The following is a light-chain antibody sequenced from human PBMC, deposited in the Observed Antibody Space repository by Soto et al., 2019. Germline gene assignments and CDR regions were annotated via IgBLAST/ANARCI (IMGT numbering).Light chain of an antibody. CDR1: QSVRSY. CDR2: DVS. Sequence: EIVLTQSPATLSLSPGGSATLSCRASQSVRSYLAWYQQKSDQAPRLLIYDVSNRATGIPARFSGSGSGTDFTLTISSLEPEDFAVYYCQQRSDWPPTFGGGTKVEIE. J-gene: IGKJ4*01. V-gene: IGKV3-11*01. CDR3: QQRSDWPPT.